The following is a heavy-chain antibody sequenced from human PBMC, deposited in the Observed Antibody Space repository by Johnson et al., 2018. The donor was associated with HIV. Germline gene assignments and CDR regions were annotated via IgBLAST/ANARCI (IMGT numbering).Heavy chain of an antibody. V-gene: IGHV3-66*01. D-gene: IGHD1-26*01. J-gene: IGHJ3*02. Sequence: VQLVESGGGVVQPGRSLRLSCAASGFTVSSNYMSWVRQAPGKGLEWVSVIYSGGSTYYEDSVKGRFTISRDKSKNTRYLQMNSLRAEDTAVYYCARGGGSYDAGDAFDTWGQGTMVTVSS. CDR3: ARGGGSYDAGDAFDT. CDR1: GFTVSSNY. CDR2: IYSGGST.